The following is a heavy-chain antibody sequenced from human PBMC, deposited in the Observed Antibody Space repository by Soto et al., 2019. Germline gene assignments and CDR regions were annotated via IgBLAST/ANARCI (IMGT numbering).Heavy chain of an antibody. CDR2: INHSGST. J-gene: IGHJ6*03. CDR3: ARVGLCSGGSCYSYMDV. CDR1: GGSFSGYY. V-gene: IGHV4-34*01. D-gene: IGHD2-15*01. Sequence: QVQLQQWGAGLLKPSETLSLTCAVYGGSFSGYYWSWIRQPPGKGLEWIGEINHSGSTNYNPSLKSRVTISVDTSKNQFSLKLSSVTAADTAVYYCARVGLCSGGSCYSYMDVWGKGTTVTVSS.